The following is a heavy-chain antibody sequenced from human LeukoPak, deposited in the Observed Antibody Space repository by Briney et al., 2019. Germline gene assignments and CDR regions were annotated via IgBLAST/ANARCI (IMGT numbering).Heavy chain of an antibody. CDR1: GYTFTNYY. Sequence: ASVKVSCKASGYTFTNYYIHWVRQAPGQGLEWMGIINPSGGSTNYAQKFQGRVTMTRDTSTSTVYMELSRLRSDDTAVYYCARVVRSSGSFLVDAFDIWGQGTMVTVSS. CDR3: ARVVRSSGSFLVDAFDI. V-gene: IGHV1-46*01. D-gene: IGHD1-26*01. CDR2: INPSGGST. J-gene: IGHJ3*02.